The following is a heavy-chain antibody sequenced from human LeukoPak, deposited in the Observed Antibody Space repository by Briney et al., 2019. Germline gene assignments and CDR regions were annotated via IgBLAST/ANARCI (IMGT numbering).Heavy chain of an antibody. CDR2: IIPILGIA. V-gene: IGHV1-69*04. CDR1: GGTFSSYA. D-gene: IGHD3-10*01. Sequence: GASVKVSCKASGGTFSSYAISWVRQAPGQGLEWMGRIIPILGIANYAQKFQGRVTITADKSTSTAYMEMSSLRSEDTAVYYCARDLEAFGEYGNDYWGQGTLVTVSS. CDR3: ARDLEAFGEYGNDY. J-gene: IGHJ4*02.